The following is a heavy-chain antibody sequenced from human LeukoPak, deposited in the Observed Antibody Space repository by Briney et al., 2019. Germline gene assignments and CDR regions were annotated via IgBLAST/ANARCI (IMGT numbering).Heavy chain of an antibody. CDR3: ARAAAGTLGWFDP. Sequence: EPSETLSLTCTVFGGSISSGSYYWTWIRQPAGKGLEWIGRIYISGSTNYNPSLKSRVTISVDTSKNQFSLKLSSVTAADTAVYYCARAAAGTLGWFDPWGQGTLVTVSS. J-gene: IGHJ5*02. D-gene: IGHD6-19*01. CDR1: GGSISSGSYY. V-gene: IGHV4-61*02. CDR2: IYISGST.